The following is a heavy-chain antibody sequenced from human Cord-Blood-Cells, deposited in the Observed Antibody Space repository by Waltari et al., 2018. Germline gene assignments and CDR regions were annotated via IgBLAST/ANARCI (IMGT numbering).Heavy chain of an antibody. J-gene: IGHJ5*02. CDR3: ARVLEYGDYDAGYNWFDP. V-gene: IGHV4-38-2*01. D-gene: IGHD4-17*01. CDR2: IHHSGGT. CDR1: GYSISSGYY. Sequence: QVQLQESGPGLVHPSETLSLTCAVSGYSISSGYYWGWLRHPPGPGLEWFGSIHHSGGTDYNPSLKSRVTISVDTSKNQFSLKLSSVTAADTAVYYCARVLEYGDYDAGYNWFDPWGQGTLVTVSS.